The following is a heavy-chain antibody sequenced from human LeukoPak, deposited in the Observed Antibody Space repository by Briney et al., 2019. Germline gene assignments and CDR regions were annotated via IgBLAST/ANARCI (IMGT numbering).Heavy chain of an antibody. J-gene: IGHJ1*01. D-gene: IGHD3-22*01. Sequence: SETLSLTCAVFGGSISSYYWSSIRQPAGKGLEWIGRIHTSGSTNSNPSLKSRVTMSVDTSKNQFSLKLSSVTAADTALYYCARDPGAYYDDHSGYTHAEYFQHWGQGILVTVSS. CDR3: ARDPGAYYDDHSGYTHAEYFQH. V-gene: IGHV4-4*07. CDR1: GGSISSYY. CDR2: IHTSGST.